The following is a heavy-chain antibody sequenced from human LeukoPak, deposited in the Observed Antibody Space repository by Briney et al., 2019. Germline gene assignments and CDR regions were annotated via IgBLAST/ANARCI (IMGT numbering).Heavy chain of an antibody. CDR2: IIPIFGTA. CDR3: ARVIRYYYDSSGYYLNWFDP. D-gene: IGHD3-22*01. Sequence: SVKVSCKASGYTFTSYDINWVRQAPGQGLEWMGGIIPIFGTANYAQKFQGRVTITADESTSTAYMELSSLRSEDTAVYYCARVIRYYYDSSGYYLNWFDPWGQGTLVTVSS. CDR1: GYTFTSYD. J-gene: IGHJ5*02. V-gene: IGHV1-69*13.